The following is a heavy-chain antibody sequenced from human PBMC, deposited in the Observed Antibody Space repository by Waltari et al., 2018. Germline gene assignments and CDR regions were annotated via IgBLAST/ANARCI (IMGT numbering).Heavy chain of an antibody. CDR2: ISSTSSTI. V-gene: IGHV3-48*04. Sequence: EVQLVESGGGLVQPGGSLRLSCAASGFSFNTYTMNWVRQAPGKGLEWVSYISSTSSTIYYADSVKGRFTTSRDNAKNPLYLQMNSLRVEDTAIYYCARDPALYGDQFDYWGQGTLVTVST. CDR3: ARDPALYGDQFDY. D-gene: IGHD4-17*01. CDR1: GFSFNTYT. J-gene: IGHJ4*02.